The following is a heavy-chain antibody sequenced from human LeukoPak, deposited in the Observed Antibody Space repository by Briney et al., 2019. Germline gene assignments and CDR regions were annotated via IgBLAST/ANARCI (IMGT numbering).Heavy chain of an antibody. Sequence: GGSLRLSCAASGFTFSSYWMHWVRQAPGKGPVWVSRINSDGSSTSYADSVKGRFTISRDNAKNTLYLQMNSLRAEDTAVYYCALSPGYCSSTSCYAFDYWGQGTLVTVSS. J-gene: IGHJ4*02. CDR3: ALSPGYCSSTSCYAFDY. D-gene: IGHD2-2*01. V-gene: IGHV3-74*01. CDR1: GFTFSSYW. CDR2: INSDGSST.